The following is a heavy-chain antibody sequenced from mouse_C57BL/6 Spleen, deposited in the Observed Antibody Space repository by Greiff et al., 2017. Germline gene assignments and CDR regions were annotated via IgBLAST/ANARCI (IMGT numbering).Heavy chain of an antibody. D-gene: IGHD2-4*01. CDR2: INPNNGGT. Sequence: EVKLMESGPELVKPGASVKISCKASGYTFTDYYMNWVKQSHGKSLEWIGDINPNNGGTSYNQKFKGKATLTVDKSSSTAYMELRSLTSEDSAVYYCARLGDYDEDYWGQGTTLTVSS. CDR1: GYTFTDYY. CDR3: ARLGDYDEDY. V-gene: IGHV1-26*01. J-gene: IGHJ2*01.